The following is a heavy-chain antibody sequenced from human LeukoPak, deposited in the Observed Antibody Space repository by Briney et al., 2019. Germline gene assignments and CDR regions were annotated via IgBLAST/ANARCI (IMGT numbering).Heavy chain of an antibody. Sequence: PSETLSLTCTVSGGSISSYYWSWIWQPPGKGLEWIGYIYYSGSTNYNPSLKSRVTISVDTSKNQFSLKLSSVTAADTAVYYCARDPSGGRGSFDYWGQGTLVTVSS. CDR2: IYYSGST. CDR1: GGSISSYY. CDR3: ARDPSGGRGSFDY. D-gene: IGHD3-16*01. J-gene: IGHJ4*02. V-gene: IGHV4-59*01.